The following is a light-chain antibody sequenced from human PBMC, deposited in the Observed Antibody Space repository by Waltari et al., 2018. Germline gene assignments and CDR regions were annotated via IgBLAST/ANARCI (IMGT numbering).Light chain of an antibody. CDR1: QSLTANY. CDR2: SAS. J-gene: IGKJ2*02. CDR3: QQYGSSPST. Sequence: ESVLTQSPGTLSLSPGEMATLSCRASQSLTANYLAWYPQKPGQAPRLLIYSASTRATDIPDRFSGFGSGSDFTLTISGLEPEDFGVYYCQQYGSSPSTFGQGTRLEIK. V-gene: IGKV3-20*01.